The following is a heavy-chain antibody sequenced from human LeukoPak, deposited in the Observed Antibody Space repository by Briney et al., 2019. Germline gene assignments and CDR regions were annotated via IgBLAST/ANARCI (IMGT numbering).Heavy chain of an antibody. J-gene: IGHJ4*02. V-gene: IGHV3-23*01. CDR2: ISGSGGST. CDR3: TTVRGYSSSWFWD. D-gene: IGHD6-13*01. CDR1: GFTFSSYA. Sequence: GGSLRLSCAASGFTFSSYAMSWVRQAPGKGLEWVSAISGSGGSTYYADSVKGRFTISRDNSKNTLYLQMNSLRAEDTAVYYCTTVRGYSSSWFWDWGQGTLDTVSS.